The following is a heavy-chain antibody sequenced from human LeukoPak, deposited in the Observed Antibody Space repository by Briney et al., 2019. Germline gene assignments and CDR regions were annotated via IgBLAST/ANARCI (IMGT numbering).Heavy chain of an antibody. Sequence: GGSLRLSCVASGFTVSSNYMSWVRQAPGKGLEWVSVIYSGGRTYYADSVKGRFTISRDSSKNTLYLQMNSLRAEDTAVYYCARLGYGGSGWYFDYWGQGTLVTVSS. CDR1: GFTVSSNY. J-gene: IGHJ4*02. V-gene: IGHV3-53*01. CDR2: IYSGGRT. D-gene: IGHD6-19*01. CDR3: ARLGYGGSGWYFDY.